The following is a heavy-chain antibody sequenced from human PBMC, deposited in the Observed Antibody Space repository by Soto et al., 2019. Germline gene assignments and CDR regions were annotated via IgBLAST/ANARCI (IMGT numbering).Heavy chain of an antibody. V-gene: IGHV4-59*08. CDR2: IYYTGST. D-gene: IGHD3-10*02. CDR3: ARHAVSRFGEKSRYFDY. CDR1: GGSISYYY. J-gene: IGHJ4*02. Sequence: PSDTLCLTCTVSGGSISYYYWSWIRQPPGKGLEWIGYIYYTGSTNYNPSLKSRVTISVDTSKNQFSLELSSVTAADTAVYYCARHAVSRFGEKSRYFDYWGQGTLVTVSS.